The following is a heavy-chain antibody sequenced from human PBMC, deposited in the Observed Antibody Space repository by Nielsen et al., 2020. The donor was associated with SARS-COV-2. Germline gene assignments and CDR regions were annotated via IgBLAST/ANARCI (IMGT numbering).Heavy chain of an antibody. D-gene: IGHD3-16*01. Sequence: SETLSPTCAVYGGSFSGYYWSWIRQPPGKGLEWIGEINHSGSTNYNPSLKSRVTISVDTSKNQFSLKLSSVTAADTAVYYCARGTEALGYYGMDVWGQGTTVTVSS. J-gene: IGHJ6*02. CDR3: ARGTEALGYYGMDV. V-gene: IGHV4-34*01. CDR1: GGSFSGYY. CDR2: INHSGST.